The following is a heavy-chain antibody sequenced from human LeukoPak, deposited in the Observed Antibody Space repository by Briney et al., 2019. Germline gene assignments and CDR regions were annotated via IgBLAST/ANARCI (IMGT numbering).Heavy chain of an antibody. V-gene: IGHV3-21*06. Sequence: PGGSLRLSCTASGFPFSSYHMNWVRQAPGKGLEWVSFISSSSNYIYYADSVKGRFTIPRDNAKNSLYLQMNSLRAEDTAVYYCARVRDGLGEYWGQGTLVTVSS. J-gene: IGHJ4*02. CDR2: ISSSSNYI. D-gene: IGHD3-16*01. CDR1: GFPFSSYH. CDR3: ARVRDGLGEY.